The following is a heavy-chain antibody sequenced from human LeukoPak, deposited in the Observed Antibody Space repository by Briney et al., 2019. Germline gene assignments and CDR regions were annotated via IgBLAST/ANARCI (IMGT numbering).Heavy chain of an antibody. Sequence: GGSLRLSCAASGFAFNTYSMNWVRQAPGKGLEWVSSISSSSSYIYYADLVKGRFTISRDNAKNSLYLHMNSLRAEDTAVYYCAKSDWFDPWGQGTLVTVSS. CDR1: GFAFNTYS. V-gene: IGHV3-21*01. CDR3: AKSDWFDP. J-gene: IGHJ5*02. CDR2: ISSSSSYI.